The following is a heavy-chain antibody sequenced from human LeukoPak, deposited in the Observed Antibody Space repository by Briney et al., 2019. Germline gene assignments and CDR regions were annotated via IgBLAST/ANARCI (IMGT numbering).Heavy chain of an antibody. J-gene: IGHJ4*02. CDR3: ARSYGGATTTGFDY. D-gene: IGHD1-26*01. V-gene: IGHV4-4*07. CDR2: IYTSGST. Sequence: SETLSLTCTVSGGSISSYYWTWVRQPAGKGLEWIGRIYTSGSTNYSPSLKSRVTMSVDTSKNEFSLKLNSVTAADTAVYYCARSYGGATTTGFDYWGQGTLVTVSS. CDR1: GGSISSYY.